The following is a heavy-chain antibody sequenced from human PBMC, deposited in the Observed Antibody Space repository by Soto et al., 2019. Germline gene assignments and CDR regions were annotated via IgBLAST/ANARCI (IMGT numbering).Heavy chain of an antibody. J-gene: IGHJ3*02. D-gene: IGHD2-2*02. CDR1: GFTFSDYY. CDR2: ISSSGSTI. CDR3: ARDAEVVVPAAIGAYDAFDI. V-gene: IGHV3-11*01. Sequence: PGGSLRLSCAASGFTFSDYYMSWIRQAPGKGLEWVSYISSSGSTIYYADSVKGRFTISRDNAKNSLYLQMNSLRAEDTAVYYCARDAEVVVPAAIGAYDAFDIWGQGTMVTVSS.